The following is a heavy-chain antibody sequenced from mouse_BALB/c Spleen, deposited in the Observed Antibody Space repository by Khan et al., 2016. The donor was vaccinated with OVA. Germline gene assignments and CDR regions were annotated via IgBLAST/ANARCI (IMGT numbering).Heavy chain of an antibody. J-gene: IGHJ3*01. CDR1: GYTFTDYV. D-gene: IGHD4-1*01. Sequence: QVQLQQSGPELVKPGASVKMSRKASGYTFTDYVMNWVKQRNGQGLEWIGQIYPGSDSTYYNEKFKGKATLTAERSSSTAYMQLSNLTSEDSAVYFCARAGWDVFAYWGQGTLVTVSA. CDR2: IYPGSDST. CDR3: ARAGWDVFAY. V-gene: IGHV1-77*01.